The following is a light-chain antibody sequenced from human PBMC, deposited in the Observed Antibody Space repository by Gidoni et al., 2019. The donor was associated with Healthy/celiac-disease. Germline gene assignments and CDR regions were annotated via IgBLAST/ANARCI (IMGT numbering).Light chain of an antibody. J-gene: IGLJ3*02. Sequence: SYELTQPLSVSLALGQTARITCGGNNIGSKNVHWYQQKPGQAHVRVIYRDSNRTSGTPERFSGSNSGNTATRTISRAQAGDEADYYCQVWDSSTAVFGGGTKLTVL. V-gene: IGLV3-9*01. CDR3: QVWDSSTAV. CDR2: RDS. CDR1: NIGSKN.